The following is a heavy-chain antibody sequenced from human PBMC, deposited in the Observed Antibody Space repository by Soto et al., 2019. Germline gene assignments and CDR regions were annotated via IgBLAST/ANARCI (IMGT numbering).Heavy chain of an antibody. CDR3: ARETYSSGWTPTFDY. CDR1: GFTFSSYA. V-gene: IGHV3-30-3*01. CDR2: ISYDGSNK. Sequence: QVQLVESGGGVVQPGRSLRLSCAASGFTFSSYAMHWVRQAPGKGLEWVAVISYDGSNKYYADSVKGRFTIYRDKSKNTLYLQMNSLRAEDTAVYYCARETYSSGWTPTFDYWGQGTLVTVSS. D-gene: IGHD6-19*01. J-gene: IGHJ4*02.